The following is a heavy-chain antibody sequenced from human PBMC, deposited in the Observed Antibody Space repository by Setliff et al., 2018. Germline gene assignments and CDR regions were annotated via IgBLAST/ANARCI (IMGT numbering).Heavy chain of an antibody. CDR1: GGSISSSSYY. Sequence: SETLSLTCTVSGGSISSSSYYWGWIRQPPGKGLEWIGSIYYRGSTYYNPSLKSRVTISVDKSKNQFSLKLSSVTAADTAVYYCARVARVVLSRNAFDIWGQGTMVTVSS. D-gene: IGHD2-2*01. CDR2: IYYRGST. V-gene: IGHV4-39*07. CDR3: ARVARVVLSRNAFDI. J-gene: IGHJ3*02.